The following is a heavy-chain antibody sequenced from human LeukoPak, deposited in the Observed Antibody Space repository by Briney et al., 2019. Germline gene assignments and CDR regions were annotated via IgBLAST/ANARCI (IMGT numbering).Heavy chain of an antibody. J-gene: IGHJ4*02. Sequence: PSETLSLTCTVSGRSISSHYWSWIPQPPGKGLEWIGYIYYSGSTNYKPSLKSRVTISVDTSKNQFSLKLSSVTAADTAVYYCARGGGSDFDYWGQGALVTASS. CDR3: ARGGGSDFDY. CDR1: GRSISSHY. D-gene: IGHD2-15*01. CDR2: IYYSGST. V-gene: IGHV4-59*11.